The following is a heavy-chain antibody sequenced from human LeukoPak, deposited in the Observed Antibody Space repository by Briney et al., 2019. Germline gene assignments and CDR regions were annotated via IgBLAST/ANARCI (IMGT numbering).Heavy chain of an antibody. D-gene: IGHD3-22*01. J-gene: IGHJ3*02. CDR3: ARAAEDSSGYYDLLSPFDI. CDR1: GGSISSSSYY. CDR2: IYYSGST. Sequence: TSETLSLTCTVSGGSISSSSYYWGWIRQPPGKGLEWIGSIYYSGSTYYNPSLKSRVTISVDTSKNQFSLKLSSVTAADTAVYYCARAAEDSSGYYDLLSPFDIWGQGTMVTVSS. V-gene: IGHV4-39*07.